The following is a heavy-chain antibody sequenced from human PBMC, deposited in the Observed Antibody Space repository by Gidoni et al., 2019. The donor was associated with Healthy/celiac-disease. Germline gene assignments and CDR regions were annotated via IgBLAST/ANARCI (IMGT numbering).Heavy chain of an antibody. CDR3: ASGYDILTGYYRRARVFDY. CDR1: GGSFSGYY. J-gene: IGHJ4*02. V-gene: IGHV4-34*01. D-gene: IGHD3-9*01. Sequence: QVQLQQWGAGLLKPSETLSLTCAVYGGSFSGYYWSWIRQPPGKGLEWIGEINHSGSTNYNPSLKSRVTISVDTSKNQFSLKLSSVTAADTAVYYCASGYDILTGYYRRARVFDYWGQGTLVTVSS. CDR2: INHSGST.